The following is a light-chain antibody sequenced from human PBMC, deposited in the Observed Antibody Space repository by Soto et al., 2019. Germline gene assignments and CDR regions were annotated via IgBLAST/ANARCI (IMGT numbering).Light chain of an antibody. V-gene: IGKV1-33*01. CDR3: QQYGNLPLT. Sequence: DIQMTQSPSSLSASVGDRVTITCQASQDISNYLNWYQQKPGKAPKLLIYDASNLERGVPSRFSGSGSGTDFTFTISSLQPEDIATYYCQQYGNLPLTFGGGTKVEIK. J-gene: IGKJ4*01. CDR2: DAS. CDR1: QDISNY.